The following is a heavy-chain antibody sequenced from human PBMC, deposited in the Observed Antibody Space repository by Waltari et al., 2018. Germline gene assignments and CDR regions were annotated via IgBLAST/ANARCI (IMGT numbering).Heavy chain of an antibody. CDR2: IYHSGST. J-gene: IGHJ6*03. Sequence: QVQLQESGPGLVKPSETLSLTCAVSGYSISSGYYWGWIRQPPGKGLEWIGSIYHSGSTYYNPSLKSRVTISVDTSKNQFSLKLSSVTAADTAVYYCARENWNYGGTGYYYYMDVWGKGTTVTVSS. CDR1: GYSISSGYY. D-gene: IGHD1-7*01. CDR3: ARENWNYGGTGYYYYMDV. V-gene: IGHV4-38-2*02.